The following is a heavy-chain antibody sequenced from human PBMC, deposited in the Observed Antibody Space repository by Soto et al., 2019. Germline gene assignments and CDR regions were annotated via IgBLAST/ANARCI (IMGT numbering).Heavy chain of an antibody. V-gene: IGHV1-8*01. CDR1: GYTFQTYD. CDR2: VTPSGGGT. J-gene: IGHJ6*03. CDR3: ARGYCSGGSCYPNYYYYYYMDV. D-gene: IGHD2-15*01. Sequence: ASVEVSCKASGYTFQTYDIMWVRQATGKGLEWMGWVTPSGGGTIYAQKFQGRVTMTRDTSMSTVYMELSSLRSEDTAVYYCARGYCSGGSCYPNYYYYYYMDVWGKGISVSVSS.